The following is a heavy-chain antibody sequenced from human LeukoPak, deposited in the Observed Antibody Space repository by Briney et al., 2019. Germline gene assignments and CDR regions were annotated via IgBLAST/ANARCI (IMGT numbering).Heavy chain of an antibody. J-gene: IGHJ4*02. CDR2: INLNSGGT. V-gene: IGHV1-2*02. CDR1: VYPFAGYI. Sequence: GASVTVSFTASVYPFAGYIMHWVRQAPGQGLEWMGWINLNSGGTNNAQKFKGRVTMTRDTSITTAYMELSRLRFDDTAVYYSAGPDYWGQGTLVTVSS. CDR3: AGPDY.